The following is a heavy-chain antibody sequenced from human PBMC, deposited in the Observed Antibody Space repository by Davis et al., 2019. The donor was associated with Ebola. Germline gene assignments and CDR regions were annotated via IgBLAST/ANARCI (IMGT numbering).Heavy chain of an antibody. CDR1: GYSFTNYW. Sequence: GESLKISCQASGYSFTNYWIGWVRPMPGKGLEWMGIIYPGDSATRYSPSLLGQVIISADKSISTAYLQWNSLKASDTAMYYCARQRGYGDYVPADAFDFWGQGTIVTVSS. CDR2: IYPGDSAT. D-gene: IGHD4-17*01. CDR3: ARQRGYGDYVPADAFDF. V-gene: IGHV5-51*01. J-gene: IGHJ3*01.